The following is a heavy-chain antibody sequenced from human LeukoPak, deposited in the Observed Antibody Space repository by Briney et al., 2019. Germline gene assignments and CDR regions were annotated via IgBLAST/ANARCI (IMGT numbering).Heavy chain of an antibody. V-gene: IGHV1-3*01. CDR3: ARDASGYDPYDSEISMLDY. CDR2: INAGNGNT. Sequence: GRSLRLSCAASGFTFSSYAMHWVRQAPGQRLEWMGWINAGNGNTKYSQKFQGRVTITRDTSASTAYMELSSLRSEDTAVYYCARDASGYDPYDSEISMLDYWGQGTLVTVSS. D-gene: IGHD5-12*01. CDR1: GFTFSSYA. J-gene: IGHJ4*02.